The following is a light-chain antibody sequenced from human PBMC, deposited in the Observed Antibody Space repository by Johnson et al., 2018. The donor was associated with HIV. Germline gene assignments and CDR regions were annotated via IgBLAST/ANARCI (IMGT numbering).Light chain of an antibody. Sequence: HSVLTQPPSVSAAPGQKVTISCSGSSSNIGNNYVSWYQQLPGKAPKLLIYDNNKRPSGIPDRFSGSKSGTSATLGITGLQTGDEADYYCGTWDSSMTAVFGTGTKVTVL. CDR2: DNN. V-gene: IGLV1-51*01. CDR1: SSNIGNNY. J-gene: IGLJ1*01. CDR3: GTWDSSMTAV.